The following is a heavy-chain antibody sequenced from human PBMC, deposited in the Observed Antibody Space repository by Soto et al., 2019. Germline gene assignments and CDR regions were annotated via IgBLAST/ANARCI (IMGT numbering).Heavy chain of an antibody. V-gene: IGHV3-30*18. D-gene: IGHD2-15*01. CDR3: ANSPGPNCICGSCHYHFDY. CDR2: ISYDGSNK. CDR1: GFTFSNYG. J-gene: IGHJ4*02. Sequence: QVQLVESGGDVVQPGRSLRLSCAASGFTFSNYGMNWVRQAPGKGLEWVAVISYDGSNKYYADSVRGRFTISRDNSKNTLYVQMDSLRTEDTAVYYCANSPGPNCICGSCHYHFDYWGQGTLVTVSS.